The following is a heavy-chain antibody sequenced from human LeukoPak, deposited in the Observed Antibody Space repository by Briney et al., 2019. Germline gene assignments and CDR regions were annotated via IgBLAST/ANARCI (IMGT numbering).Heavy chain of an antibody. D-gene: IGHD3-10*01. Sequence: ASVKVSCKASGGTFSSYAISWVRQAPGQGLEWMGGIIPIFGTANYAQKFQGRVTITADESTSTAYMELSSLRSEDTAVYYCAGRFGELSEFDYWGQGTLVTVSS. CDR1: GGTFSSYA. CDR3: AGRFGELSEFDY. V-gene: IGHV1-69*13. J-gene: IGHJ4*02. CDR2: IIPIFGTA.